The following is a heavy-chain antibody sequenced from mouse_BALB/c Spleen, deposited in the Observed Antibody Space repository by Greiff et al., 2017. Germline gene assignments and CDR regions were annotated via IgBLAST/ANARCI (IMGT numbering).Heavy chain of an antibody. D-gene: IGHD1-1*01. CDR2: ILPGSGST. CDR3: ARRDYYGSSYGAWFAY. Sequence: VQRVESGAELMKPGASVKISCKATGYTFSSYWIEWVKQRPGHGLEWIGEILPGSGSTNYNEKFKGKATFTADTSSNTAYMQLSSLTSEDSAVYYCARRDYYGSSYGAWFAYWGQGTLVTVSA. CDR1: GYTFSSYW. V-gene: IGHV1-9*01. J-gene: IGHJ3*01.